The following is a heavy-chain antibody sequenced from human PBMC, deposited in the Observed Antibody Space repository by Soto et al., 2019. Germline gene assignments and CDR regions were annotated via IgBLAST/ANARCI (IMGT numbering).Heavy chain of an antibody. CDR3: AKDGREGCYDSEADY. CDR2: ISYDGSNK. Sequence: GGSLRLSCAASGFTFSSYCMHSVREAPGKRLEWVAVISYDGSNKYYADSVKGRFTISRDNSKTPLYLQMNSLRAEDTAVYYCAKDGREGCYDSEADYWGQGTLVTVSS. D-gene: IGHD5-12*01. V-gene: IGHV3-30*18. CDR1: GFTFSSYC. J-gene: IGHJ4*02.